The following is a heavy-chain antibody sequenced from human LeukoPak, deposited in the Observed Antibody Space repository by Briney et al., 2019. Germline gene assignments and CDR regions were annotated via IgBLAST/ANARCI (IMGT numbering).Heavy chain of an antibody. CDR1: GGSISSSNYY. CDR3: ARLNNNWGVHWAFDI. D-gene: IGHD7-27*01. CDR2: IYYSGST. J-gene: IGHJ3*02. V-gene: IGHV4-39*07. Sequence: PSETLSLTCTVSGGSISSSNYYWGWIRQPPGKGLEWIASIYYSGSTYYNPSLKSRVTLSVDTSKNQFSLKLTSVTAADTAVYYCARLNNNWGVHWAFDIWDQGTMVTVSS.